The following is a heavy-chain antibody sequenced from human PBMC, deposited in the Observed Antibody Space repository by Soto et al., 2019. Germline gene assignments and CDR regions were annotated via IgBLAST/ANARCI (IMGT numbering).Heavy chain of an antibody. J-gene: IGHJ4*02. Sequence: LRLSCAASGFTLSRYGMHWVRQAPGKGLEWVAVIWYDGSNKYYADSVKGRFTISRDNSKNTLYLQMNSLRAEDTAVYYCARDRDSSGYFYFDYWGQGTLVTVSS. CDR3: ARDRDSSGYFYFDY. CDR1: GFTLSRYG. CDR2: IWYDGSNK. D-gene: IGHD3-22*01. V-gene: IGHV3-33*01.